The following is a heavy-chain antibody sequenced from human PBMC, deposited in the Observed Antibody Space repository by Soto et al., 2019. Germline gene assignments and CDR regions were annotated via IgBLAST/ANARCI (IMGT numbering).Heavy chain of an antibody. CDR3: ARDYYGSGSYSTKDNWFDY. CDR1: GYTFTSYG. CDR2: ISAYNGNT. V-gene: IGHV1-18*01. D-gene: IGHD3-10*01. J-gene: IGHJ5*01. Sequence: ASVKVSCKASGYTFTSYGISWVRQAPGQGLEWMGWISAYNGNTNYAQKLQGRVTMTTDTSTSTAYMELRSLRSDDTAVYYCARDYYGSGSYSTKDNWFDYWGQGTLVTVSS.